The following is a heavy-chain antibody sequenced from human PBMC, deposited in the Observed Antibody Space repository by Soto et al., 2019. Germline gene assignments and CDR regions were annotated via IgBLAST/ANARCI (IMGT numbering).Heavy chain of an antibody. CDR1: GYSISSSNW. D-gene: IGHD3-3*02. CDR3: ARRHFWSGYYGWYFDL. V-gene: IGHV4-28*01. Sequence: PSETLSLTCAVSGYSISSSNWWGWIRQPPGKGLEWIGYIYYSGSTYYNPSLKSRVTMSVDTSKNQFSLKLSSVTAVDTAVYYCARRHFWSGYYGWYFDLWGRGTLVTVSS. CDR2: IYYSGST. J-gene: IGHJ2*01.